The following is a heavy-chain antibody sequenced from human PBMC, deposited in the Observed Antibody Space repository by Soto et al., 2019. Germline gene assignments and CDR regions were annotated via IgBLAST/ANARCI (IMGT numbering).Heavy chain of an antibody. CDR1: WFSHSTSGVG. D-gene: IGHD2-21*02. CDR3: IQSRCGGDCLQSYASHYYYGMDV. V-gene: IGHV2-5*02. J-gene: IGHJ6*02. Sequence: SGPTLVNPTQTLTLTCTFSWFSHSTSGVGVGWIRQPPGKALEWLALIYWDDDKRYSPSLRSRLTINKDTSKNQVVLTMTNMDPVDTATYYCIQSRCGGDCLQSYASHYYYGMDVWGQGTTVNVSS. CDR2: IYWDDDK.